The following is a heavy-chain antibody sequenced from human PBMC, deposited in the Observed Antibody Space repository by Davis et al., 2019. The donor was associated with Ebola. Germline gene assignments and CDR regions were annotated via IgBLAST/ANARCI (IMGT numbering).Heavy chain of an antibody. CDR2: ISYDGSNK. J-gene: IGHJ3*01. CDR1: GFTFSSYG. V-gene: IGHV3-30*18. Sequence: GGSLRLSCAASGFTFSSYGMHWVRQAPGKRLEWVAVISYDGSNKYYADSVKGRFTISRDNSKNTLYLQMNSLRAEDTAVYYCAKDLWSGYYGLGAFDVWGQGTMVTVSS. CDR3: AKDLWSGYYGLGAFDV. D-gene: IGHD3-3*01.